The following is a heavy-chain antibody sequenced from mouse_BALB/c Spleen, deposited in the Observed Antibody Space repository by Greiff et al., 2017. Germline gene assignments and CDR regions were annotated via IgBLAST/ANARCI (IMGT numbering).Heavy chain of an antibody. V-gene: IGHV1-9*01. D-gene: IGHD1-1*01. Sequence: VQLVESGAELMKPGASVKISCKATGYTFSSYWIEWVKQRPGHGLEWIGEILPGSGSTNYNEKFKGKATFTADTSSNTAYMQLSSLTSEDSAVYYCARGYGSPAWFAYWGQGTLVTVSA. CDR1: GYTFSSYW. CDR3: ARGYGSPAWFAY. J-gene: IGHJ3*01. CDR2: ILPGSGST.